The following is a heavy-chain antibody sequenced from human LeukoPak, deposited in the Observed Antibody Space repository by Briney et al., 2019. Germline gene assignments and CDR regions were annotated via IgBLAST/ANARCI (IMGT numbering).Heavy chain of an antibody. J-gene: IGHJ4*02. D-gene: IGHD3-22*01. CDR2: ISGSSSTI. CDR1: GFTFSSYS. CDR3: ARGSTYYDSSGQVPFDY. V-gene: IGHV3-48*01. Sequence: GGSLRLSCAASGFTFSSYSMNWVRQAPGKGLEWGSYISGSSSTIYYADSVKGRFTISKDNGKNTLYLQMNSLRAEDTAVYYCARGSTYYDSSGQVPFDYWGQGTLVTVSS.